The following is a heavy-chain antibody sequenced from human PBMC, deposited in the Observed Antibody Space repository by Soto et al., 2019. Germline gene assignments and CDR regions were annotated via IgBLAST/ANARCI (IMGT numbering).Heavy chain of an antibody. V-gene: IGHV3-66*01. CDR3: AREWGSGSGWYRDYYYYYMDV. D-gene: IGHD6-19*01. J-gene: IGHJ6*03. CDR1: GFTVSSNY. Sequence: EVQLVESGGGLVQPGGSLRLSCAASGFTVSSNYMSWVRQAPGKGLEWVSVIYSGGSTYYADSVKGRFTISRDNSKKTLYLQMNSLRAEDTAVYYCAREWGSGSGWYRDYYYYYMDVWGKGTTVTVSS. CDR2: IYSGGST.